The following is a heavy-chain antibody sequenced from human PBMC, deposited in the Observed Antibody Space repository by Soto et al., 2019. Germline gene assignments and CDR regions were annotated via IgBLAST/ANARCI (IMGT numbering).Heavy chain of an antibody. J-gene: IGHJ4*02. V-gene: IGHV4-39*01. Sequence: SETRSLTWPVSGGSMSSRSYYWGWIRQPPGKGLEWIGSIYYSGSTYYNPSLKSRVTISVDTSKNQFSLKLSSVTAADTAVYYCAGQTYYYDSSYDYWGQGPLVTVSS. D-gene: IGHD3-22*01. CDR1: GGSMSSRSYY. CDR3: AGQTYYYDSSYDY. CDR2: IYYSGST.